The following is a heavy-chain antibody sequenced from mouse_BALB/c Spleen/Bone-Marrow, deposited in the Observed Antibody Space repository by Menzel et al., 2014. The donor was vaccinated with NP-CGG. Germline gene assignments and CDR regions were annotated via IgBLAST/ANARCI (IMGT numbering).Heavy chain of an antibody. CDR3: SRIYYYGRDF. D-gene: IGHD1-1*01. CDR2: INPSTGYT. J-gene: IGHJ2*01. Sequence: VKLQESGAELAKPGASVKMSCKASGYTFTNYWMHWVKQRPGQGLEWIGYINPSTGYTEYNQKFKDKATLTADKSSSTAYMQLSSLTPEDSAVYYCSRIYYYGRDFWGHGATLTVSS. CDR1: GYTFTNYW. V-gene: IGHV1-7*01.